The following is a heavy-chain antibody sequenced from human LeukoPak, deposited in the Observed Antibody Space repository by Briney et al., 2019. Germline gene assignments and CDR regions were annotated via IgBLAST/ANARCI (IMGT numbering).Heavy chain of an antibody. D-gene: IGHD3/OR15-3a*01. Sequence: PGGSLRLSCAASGFTFSSYGMHWVRQAPGKGLEWVAVIWYDGSNKYYADSVKGRFTISRDNSKNTLYLQMNSLRAEDTAMYYCAKNFGPGKAFYDHWGQGTLVTVSS. CDR2: IWYDGSNK. V-gene: IGHV3-33*06. J-gene: IGHJ4*02. CDR3: AKNFGPGKAFYDH. CDR1: GFTFSSYG.